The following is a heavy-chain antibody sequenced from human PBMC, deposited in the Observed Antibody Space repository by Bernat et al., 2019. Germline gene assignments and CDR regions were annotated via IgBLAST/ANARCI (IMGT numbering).Heavy chain of an antibody. J-gene: IGHJ4*02. CDR1: GFTFSSYG. CDR3: ARSSTYYDYIWGSYRPDYYFDY. CDR2: IWYDGSNK. Sequence: QVQLVESGGGVVQPGRSLRLSCAASGFTFSSYGMHWVRQAPGKGLEWVAVIWYDGSNKYYADSAKGRFTISRDNSKNTLYLQMNSLRAEDTAVYYCARSSTYYDYIWGSYRPDYYFDYWGQGTLVTVSS. D-gene: IGHD3-16*02. V-gene: IGHV3-33*01.